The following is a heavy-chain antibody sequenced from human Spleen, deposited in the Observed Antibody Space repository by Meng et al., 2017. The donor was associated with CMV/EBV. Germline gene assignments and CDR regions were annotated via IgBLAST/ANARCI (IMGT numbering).Heavy chain of an antibody. CDR3: ARKVRFDP. CDR2: ISSSSTYK. V-gene: IGHV3-21*01. D-gene: IGHD2-21*01. CDR1: GFTFSRYR. J-gene: IGHJ5*02. Sequence: GESLKISCAASGFTFSRYRMNWVRQAPGKGLEWVSSISSSSTYKYYADSMKGRFTISRDNAKNSLYLQMNSLRAEDTAVYYCARKVRFDPWGQGTLVTVSS.